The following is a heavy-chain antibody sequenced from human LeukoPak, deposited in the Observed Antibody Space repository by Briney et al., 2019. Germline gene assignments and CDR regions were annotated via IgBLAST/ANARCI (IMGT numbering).Heavy chain of an antibody. CDR3: ARNRAVGWDYYLDV. CDR2: IYYTGNT. D-gene: IGHD6-19*01. CDR1: GASISSYY. Sequence: PSETLSLTCTISGASISSYYWSWVRQPPGKGLEWIGYIYYTGNTNYNPSLKSRVTILVHTSKNQFSLKLSSVTPADTAVCYCARNRAVGWDYYLDVRGKGTTVTVPS. J-gene: IGHJ6*03. V-gene: IGHV4-59*01.